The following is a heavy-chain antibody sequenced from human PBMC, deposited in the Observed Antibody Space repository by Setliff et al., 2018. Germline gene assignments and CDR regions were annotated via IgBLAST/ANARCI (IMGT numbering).Heavy chain of an antibody. J-gene: IGHJ4*02. CDR2: IYTSGGI. CDR1: GGSLRNYF. D-gene: IGHD3-22*01. V-gene: IGHV4-4*07. CDR3: AREKADYSDSGGDDGVFYFDS. Sequence: SQTLSLTCTVPGGSLRNYFWGWIRQPAGKGLEWIGRIYTSGGIDYNTSLRSRVTITVDTSKNQFSLKLSSGTAADTAVYYCAREKADYSDSGGDDGVFYFDSWGQGALVTVSS.